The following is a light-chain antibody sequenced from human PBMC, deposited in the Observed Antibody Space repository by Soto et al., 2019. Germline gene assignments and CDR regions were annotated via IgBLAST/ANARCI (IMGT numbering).Light chain of an antibody. J-gene: IGKJ1*01. CDR1: QSVSSN. CDR3: QQYNNWPGT. Sequence: EIVLTQSPCTLSLSPGERASLSCRASQSVSSNFAWYQQKPGQAPRLLIYGASTRATGIPARFSGSVSGTEFTLTISSLQSEDFAVYYCQQYNNWPGTFGQGTKVDI. CDR2: GAS. V-gene: IGKV3-15*01.